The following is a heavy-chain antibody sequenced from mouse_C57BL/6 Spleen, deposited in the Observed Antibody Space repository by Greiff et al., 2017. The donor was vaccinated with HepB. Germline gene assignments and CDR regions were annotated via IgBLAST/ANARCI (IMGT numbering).Heavy chain of an antibody. D-gene: IGHD1-1*01. CDR2: ISYDGSN. CDR1: GYSITSGYY. J-gene: IGHJ3*01. CDR3: ARGGYADYEGFAY. Sequence: EVQLQQSGPGLVKPSQSLSLTCSVTGYSITSGYYWNWIRQFPGNKLEWMGYISYDGSNNYNPSLKNRISITRDTSKNQFFLKLNSVTTEDTATYYCARGGYADYEGFAYWGQGTLVTVSA. V-gene: IGHV3-6*01.